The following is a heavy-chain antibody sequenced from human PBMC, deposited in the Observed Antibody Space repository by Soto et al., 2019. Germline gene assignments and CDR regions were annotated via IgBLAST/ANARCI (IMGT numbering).Heavy chain of an antibody. CDR2: IYYSGST. V-gene: IGHV4-39*01. Sequence: XTLSLPCTVSGGSISSSNYHWGWIRQPPGKGLEWIGSIYYSGSTYYNPSLKSRVTISVDTSKNKFSLKLSSVNAADTAVYYCARQGGYGSGTYYAMDVWGQGTTVTVSS. CDR3: ARQGGYGSGTYYAMDV. CDR1: GGSISSSNYH. J-gene: IGHJ6*02. D-gene: IGHD3-10*01.